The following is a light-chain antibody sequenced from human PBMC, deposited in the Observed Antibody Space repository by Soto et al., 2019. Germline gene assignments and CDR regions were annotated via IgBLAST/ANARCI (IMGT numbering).Light chain of an antibody. CDR3: QQYYSTPQT. CDR1: QSVLYSSNNKNY. CDR2: WAS. Sequence: DIVMTQSPDSLAVSLGERATINCKSSQSVLYSSNNKNYLAWYQQKPGQPPKLLIYWASNRESGVPDRFSGSWSGTDFTLTISSLQAEDVAVYYCQQYYSTPQTFGQGTKLEIK. V-gene: IGKV4-1*01. J-gene: IGKJ2*01.